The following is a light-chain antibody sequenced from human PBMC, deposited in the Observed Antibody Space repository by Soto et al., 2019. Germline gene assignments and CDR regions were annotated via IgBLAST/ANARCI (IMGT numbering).Light chain of an antibody. V-gene: IGKV4-1*01. J-gene: IGKJ1*01. CDR3: QQYYSSPRT. Sequence: DIVMTQSPDSLAVSLGERATINGKSSQSGLYSSDNKKYLAWYQQKPGQPPKLLIYWAFNRESGVPDRISGSGSGPDFTLTISSQQAEDVAGYYCQQYYSSPRTFGQGTKVEIK. CDR2: WAF. CDR1: QSGLYSSDNKKY.